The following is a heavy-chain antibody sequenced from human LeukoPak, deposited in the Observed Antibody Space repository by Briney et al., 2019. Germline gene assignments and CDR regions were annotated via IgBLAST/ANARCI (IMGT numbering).Heavy chain of an antibody. Sequence: SVKVSCKASGDTFSSYAISWVRQAPGQGLEWMGGIIPIFGTANYAQKFQGRVTITADESTSTAYMELSSLRSEDTAVYYCARVFGVVISDYYYGMDVWGQGTTVTVSS. V-gene: IGHV1-69*13. CDR1: GDTFSSYA. CDR3: ARVFGVVISDYYYGMDV. D-gene: IGHD3-3*01. CDR2: IIPIFGTA. J-gene: IGHJ6*02.